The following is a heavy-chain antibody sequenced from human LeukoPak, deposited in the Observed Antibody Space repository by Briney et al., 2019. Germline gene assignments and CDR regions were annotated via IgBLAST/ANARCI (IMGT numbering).Heavy chain of an antibody. CDR2: IYYSGST. D-gene: IGHD6-13*01. V-gene: IGHV4-59*01. CDR3: ARGEQLGGDTDY. Sequence: SETLSLTCTVSGGSISSYYWSWIRQPPGKGLEWTGYIYYSGSTNYNPSLKSRVTISVDTSKNQFSLKLSSVTAADTAVYYCARGEQLGGDTDYWGQGTLVTVSS. J-gene: IGHJ4*02. CDR1: GGSISSYY.